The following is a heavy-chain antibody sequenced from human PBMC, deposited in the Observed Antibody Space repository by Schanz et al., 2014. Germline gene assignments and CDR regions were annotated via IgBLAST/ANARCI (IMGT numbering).Heavy chain of an antibody. V-gene: IGHV3-21*06. D-gene: IGHD3-3*01. J-gene: IGHJ4*02. CDR2: ITGASDHI. CDR1: GFTFSTST. CDR3: VRDSFFAFDY. Sequence: EVQLVESGGGLVQPGGSLRLSCAASGFTFSTSTMHWVRQAPGKGLEWVSGITGASDHIDYAESVKGRFTISRDSSKNTLFLQMNSLRAEDTAVYYCVRDSFFAFDYWGQGTLVTVSS.